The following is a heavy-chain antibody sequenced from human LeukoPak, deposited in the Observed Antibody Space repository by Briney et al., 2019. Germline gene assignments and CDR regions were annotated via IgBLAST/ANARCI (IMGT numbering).Heavy chain of an antibody. V-gene: IGHV3-11*06. Sequence: SVKGRFTISRDNAKNLLYLQMNSLRAEDTAVYYCARGRYCSSGSCYQDYWGQGTLVTVSS. J-gene: IGHJ4*02. D-gene: IGHD2-15*01. CDR3: ARGRYCSSGSCYQDY.